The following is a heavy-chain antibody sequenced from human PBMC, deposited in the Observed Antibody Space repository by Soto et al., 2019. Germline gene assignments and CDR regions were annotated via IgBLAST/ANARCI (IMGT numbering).Heavy chain of an antibody. CDR3: ARDSGTSSGYDPRGDYYSMDV. CDR2: IYYSGST. CDR1: GGSISSGDYY. V-gene: IGHV4-30-4*01. J-gene: IGHJ6*02. D-gene: IGHD3-22*01. Sequence: QVQLQESGPGLVKPSQTMSLTCTVSGGSISSGDYYWSWLRQPPGKGLEWIGYIYYSGSTYYNPSLKSRVTISVDTAKNQFSLKLSSVTAADTSVYSCARDSGTSSGYDPRGDYYSMDVWGQGTTVTFSS.